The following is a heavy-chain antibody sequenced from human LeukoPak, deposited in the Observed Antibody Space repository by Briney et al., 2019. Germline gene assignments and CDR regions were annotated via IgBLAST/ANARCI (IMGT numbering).Heavy chain of an antibody. CDR1: GYSFTSYW. Sequence: GESLKISCKGSGYSFTSYWIGWVRQMPGKGLEWMGIIYPGDSDTRYSPSFQGPVTISADKSISTAYLQWSSLKASDTAMYYCARQKATVVRGADSWFDPWGQGTLVTVSS. CDR3: ARQKATVVRGADSWFDP. J-gene: IGHJ5*02. D-gene: IGHD3-10*01. CDR2: IYPGDSDT. V-gene: IGHV5-51*01.